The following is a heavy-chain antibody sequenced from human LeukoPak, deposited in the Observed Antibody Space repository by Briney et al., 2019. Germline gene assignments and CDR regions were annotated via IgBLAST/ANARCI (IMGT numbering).Heavy chain of an antibody. CDR1: GGSISSYY. CDR2: LYYSGST. D-gene: IGHD3-16*01. J-gene: IGHJ5*02. CDR3: ARLGGRRETYGWLGP. V-gene: IGHV4-59*01. Sequence: PSETLSLTCTVSGGSISSYYWSWIRQPPGKGLEYIGYLYYSGSTNYNPSLNRRVTMSVDTSKNQFSLRLTSVTAADTAVYYCARLGGRRETYGWLGPGGQGTLVTVSS.